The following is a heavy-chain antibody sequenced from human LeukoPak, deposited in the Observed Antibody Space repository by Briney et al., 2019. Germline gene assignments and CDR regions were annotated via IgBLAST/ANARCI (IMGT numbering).Heavy chain of an antibody. CDR3: AKNSPYYYDSSGYYGAEYFQH. J-gene: IGHJ1*01. CDR2: ISGSGGST. CDR1: GFTFSSYA. V-gene: IGHV3-23*01. Sequence: GGSLRLSCAASGFTFSSYAMSWVRQAPGKGLEWVSAISGSGGSTYYADSVKGRFTISRDNSKHTLYLHMNSLRAEDTAVYYCAKNSPYYYDSSGYYGAEYFQHWGQGTLVTVSS. D-gene: IGHD3-22*01.